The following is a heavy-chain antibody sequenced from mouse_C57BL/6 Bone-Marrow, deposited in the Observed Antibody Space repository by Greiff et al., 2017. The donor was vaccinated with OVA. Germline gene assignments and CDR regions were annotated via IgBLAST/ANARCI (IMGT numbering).Heavy chain of an antibody. J-gene: IGHJ2*01. D-gene: IGHD2-1*01. CDR1: GYTFPDYY. CDR2: INPNNGGT. V-gene: IGHV1-26*01. CDR3: ADGNYDY. Sequence: EVQLQQSGPELVKPGASVKISCKASGYTFPDYYMNWVKQSHGKSLEWIGDINPNNGGTSYNQKFKGKATLTVDKSSSTAYMELRSLTSEDSAVYYCADGNYDYWGQGTTLTVSS.